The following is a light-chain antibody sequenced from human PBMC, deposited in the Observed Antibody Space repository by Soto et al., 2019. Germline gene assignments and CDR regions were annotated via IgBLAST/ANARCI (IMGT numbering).Light chain of an antibody. CDR1: QSVSNK. CDR2: DAS. Sequence: VMTQSPGTMSVSPGERATLTCRASQSVSNKLAWYQQKRGQAPRLLIYDASTRATGVPTRFSGSGSGTEFILTISSLQSEDFAVYYCQQHNNWPLTFGGGAKVEI. CDR3: QQHNNWPLT. V-gene: IGKV3-15*01. J-gene: IGKJ4*01.